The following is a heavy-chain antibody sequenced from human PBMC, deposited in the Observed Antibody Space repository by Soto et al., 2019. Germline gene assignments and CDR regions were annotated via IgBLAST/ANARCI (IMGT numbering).Heavy chain of an antibody. J-gene: IGHJ4*02. D-gene: IGHD1-20*01. Sequence: QVQLVQSGAEEKKPGASVKVSCKASGYTFTSYDLHWVRQAPGQRLEWMGWTNAGNGNTKYSQKFQGGVTTTRDTSASTAYMELSSLISEDTAVYYCARDKITGLLDYWGQGTLVTVSS. CDR2: TNAGNGNT. V-gene: IGHV1-3*05. CDR3: ARDKITGLLDY. CDR1: GYTFTSYD.